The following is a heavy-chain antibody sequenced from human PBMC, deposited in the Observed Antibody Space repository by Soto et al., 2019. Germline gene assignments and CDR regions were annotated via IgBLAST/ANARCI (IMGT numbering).Heavy chain of an antibody. D-gene: IGHD6-19*01. Sequence: EVQLVESGGGLVQPGGSLKLSCAASGFTFSGSAMHWVRQASGKGLEWVGRIRSKANSYATAYAASVKGRFTISRDDSKNTAYLQMNSLKTEDTAVYYCTREYSSGWYPYYYYGMDVWGQGTTVTVSS. V-gene: IGHV3-73*02. J-gene: IGHJ6*02. CDR2: IRSKANSYAT. CDR3: TREYSSGWYPYYYYGMDV. CDR1: GFTFSGSA.